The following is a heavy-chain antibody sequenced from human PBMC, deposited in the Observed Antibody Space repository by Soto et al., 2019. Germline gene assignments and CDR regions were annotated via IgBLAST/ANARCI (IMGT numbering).Heavy chain of an antibody. CDR2: ISSSSSYI. D-gene: IGHD3-22*01. CDR1: GFTFSSYS. CDR3: ARDGLARDIVMVISNDYYYYGMDV. J-gene: IGHJ6*02. V-gene: IGHV3-21*01. Sequence: PGGSLRRSCAASGFTFSSYSMNWVRQAPGKGLEWVSSISSSSSYIYYADSVKGRFTISRDNAKNSLYLQMNSLRAEDTAVYYCARDGLARDIVMVISNDYYYYGMDVWGQGTTVTVSS.